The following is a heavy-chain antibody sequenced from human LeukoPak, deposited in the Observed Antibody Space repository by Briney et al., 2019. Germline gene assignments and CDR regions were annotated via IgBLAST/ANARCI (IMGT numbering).Heavy chain of an antibody. V-gene: IGHV3-48*04. J-gene: IGHJ4*02. CDR3: ARAPRSSSGWPSHFDY. D-gene: IGHD6-19*01. Sequence: GGSLRLSCAASGFTFSSYSMNWVRQAPGKGLEWVSYISSSSSTIYYADSVKGRFTISRDNAKNSLYLQMNSLRAEDTAVYYCARAPRSSSGWPSHFDYWGQGTLVTVSS. CDR2: ISSSSSTI. CDR1: GFTFSSYS.